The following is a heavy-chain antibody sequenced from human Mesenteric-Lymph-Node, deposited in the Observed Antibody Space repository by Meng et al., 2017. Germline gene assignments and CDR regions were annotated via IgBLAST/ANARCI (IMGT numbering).Heavy chain of an antibody. V-gene: IGHV4-59*12. CDR1: GGSISSYY. J-gene: IGHJ3*02. D-gene: IGHD3-22*01. CDR2: IYYSGST. CDR3: ARATTMIVEAFDI. Sequence: SETLSLTCTVSGGSISSYYWSWIRQPPGKGLEWIGYIYYSGSTNYNPSLKSRVTISVDTSKNQFSLKLSSVTAADTAVYYCARATTMIVEAFDIWGQGTMVTVSS.